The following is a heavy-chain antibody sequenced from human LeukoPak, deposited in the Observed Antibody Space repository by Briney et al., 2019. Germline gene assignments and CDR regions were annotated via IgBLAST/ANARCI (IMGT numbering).Heavy chain of an antibody. CDR1: GFTFSNW. J-gene: IGHJ4*02. CDR2: IKTDGSDE. CDR3: ARTRTRVIVGATGSHFDY. Sequence: PGGSLRLSCAASGFTFSNWMSWVRHTPGKGLEWVANIKTDGSDEYYVDSVKGRFTISRDNAKNSLYLQMNSLRAEDTALYHCARTRTRVIVGATGSHFDYWGQGTLVTVSS. D-gene: IGHD1-26*01. V-gene: IGHV3-7*01.